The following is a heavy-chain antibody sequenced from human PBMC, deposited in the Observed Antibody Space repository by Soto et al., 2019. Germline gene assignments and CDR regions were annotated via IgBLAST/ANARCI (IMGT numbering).Heavy chain of an antibody. CDR1: GGSFSGYY. V-gene: IGHV4-34*01. CDR2: INHSGST. Sequence: SDTLSLTCAVYGGSFSGYYWSWIRQPPGKGLEWIGEINHSGSTNYNPSLKSRVTISVDTSKNQFSLKLSSVTAADTAVYYCAREYGSGSRGYYYMDVWGKGTTVTVSS. J-gene: IGHJ6*03. CDR3: AREYGSGSRGYYYMDV. D-gene: IGHD3-10*01.